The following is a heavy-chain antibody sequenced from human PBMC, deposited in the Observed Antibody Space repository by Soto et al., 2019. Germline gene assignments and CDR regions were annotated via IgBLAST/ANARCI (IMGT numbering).Heavy chain of an antibody. CDR2: ISAYNGNT. Sequence: ASVKVSCKASGFTFTNYGFSWVRQAPGQGLRWVGWISAYNGNTNYAQSVQGRVTMTTDTSTSTAYMELSSLRSEDTAVYYCAIVRIALATYNWFDPWGQGTLVTVSS. V-gene: IGHV1-18*01. J-gene: IGHJ5*02. D-gene: IGHD6-19*01. CDR1: GFTFTNYG. CDR3: AIVRIALATYNWFDP.